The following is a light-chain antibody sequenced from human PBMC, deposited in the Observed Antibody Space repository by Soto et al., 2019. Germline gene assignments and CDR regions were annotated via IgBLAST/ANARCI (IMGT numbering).Light chain of an antibody. V-gene: IGLV2-14*03. CDR1: SSDVGGHNY. J-gene: IGLJ2*01. CDR3: SSYADSSTVV. CDR2: NVD. Sequence: QSALTQVASVSASPGQSITISCTGTSSDVGGHNYVSWYQQHPGNAPKLMIYNVDYRPSGVSNRFSGSKSGNTASLTISGLQADDEAYYYCSSYADSSTVVFGGGTKPPS.